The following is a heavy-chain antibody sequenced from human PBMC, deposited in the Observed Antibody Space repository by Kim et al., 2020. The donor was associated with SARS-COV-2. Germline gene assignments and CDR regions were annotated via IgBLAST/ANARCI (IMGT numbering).Heavy chain of an antibody. V-gene: IGHV6-1*01. Sequence: VSVNSRITIHPDTSKNQFSLQLNSVTPEDTAVYYCAREVIAAAGNDAFDIWGQGTMVTVSS. D-gene: IGHD6-13*01. J-gene: IGHJ3*02. CDR3: AREVIAAAGNDAFDI.